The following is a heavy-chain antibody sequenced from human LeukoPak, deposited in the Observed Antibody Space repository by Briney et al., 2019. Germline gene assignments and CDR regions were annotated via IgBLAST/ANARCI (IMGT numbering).Heavy chain of an antibody. CDR3: ARAFADTFDI. CDR1: GGSFSDYY. V-gene: IGHV4-34*01. CDR2: INHSGST. J-gene: IGHJ3*02. Sequence: KPSETLSLTCAVYGGSFSDYYWSWIRQPPGKGLEWIGEINHSGSTNYNPSLKSRVTISVDTSKNQFSLKVSSVTAADTAVYYCARAFADTFDIWGQGTMVTVSS.